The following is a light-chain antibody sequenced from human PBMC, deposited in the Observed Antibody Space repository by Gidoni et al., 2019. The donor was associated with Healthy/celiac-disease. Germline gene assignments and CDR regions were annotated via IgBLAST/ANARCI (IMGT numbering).Light chain of an antibody. CDR3: MQALQTPIT. CDR2: LGS. V-gene: IGKV2-28*01. J-gene: IGKJ4*01. CDR1: QSLLHSNGYNY. Sequence: IVMTQSPLSLPVTPGEPASISCRSSQSLLHSNGYNYLYWYLQKPGQSQQLLIYLGSNRASGVPDRFSGSGSGTDFKLKISRVEAEDVGVYYCMQALQTPITFGGGTKVEIK.